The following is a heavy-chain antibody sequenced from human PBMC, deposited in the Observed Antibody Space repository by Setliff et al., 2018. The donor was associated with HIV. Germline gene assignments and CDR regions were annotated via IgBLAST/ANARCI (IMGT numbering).Heavy chain of an antibody. D-gene: IGHD6-13*01. CDR1: GFTFSTYA. Sequence: PGGSLRLSCAASGFTFSTYAMNWVRQTSGKGLEWVAYVSRDSNNIYYADSVKGRFTISRDNARNSLYLQMSSLTAEDTAVYYCAKSRSVRLSSSWSHFDYWGQGTLVTVSS. J-gene: IGHJ4*02. V-gene: IGHV3-48*01. CDR2: VSRDSNNI. CDR3: AKSRSVRLSSSWSHFDY.